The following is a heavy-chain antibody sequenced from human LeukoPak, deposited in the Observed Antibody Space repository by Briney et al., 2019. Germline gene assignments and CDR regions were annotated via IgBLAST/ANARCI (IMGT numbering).Heavy chain of an antibody. V-gene: IGHV3-33*01. J-gene: IGHJ5*02. CDR2: IWHDGSEN. Sequence: GGSLRLSCAASGYTLCRYAMHWVREAPGGGLEGGAVIWHDGSENHYEDSVKGRFTSSRDNSKNTQYQQMNSLRTEDTAVYYCARGWAAGGNPNWFDPWGQGTLVTVAS. CDR1: GYTLCRYA. D-gene: IGHD4-23*01. CDR3: ARGWAAGGNPNWFDP.